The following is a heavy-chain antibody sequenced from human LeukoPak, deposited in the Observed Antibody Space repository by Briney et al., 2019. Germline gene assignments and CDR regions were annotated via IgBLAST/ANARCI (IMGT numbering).Heavy chain of an antibody. D-gene: IGHD3-22*01. Sequence: PSETLSLTCTVSGGSVTDYYWSWIRQSPGKGLEWIGYIYYSGSTNYNPSLKSRVTISVDTSKNQFSLKLSSVTAADTAVYYCARGRRYYYDSSGYYYSYFDYWGQGTLVTVSS. CDR3: ARGRRYYYDSSGYYYSYFDY. CDR2: IYYSGST. V-gene: IGHV4-59*02. J-gene: IGHJ4*02. CDR1: GGSVTDYY.